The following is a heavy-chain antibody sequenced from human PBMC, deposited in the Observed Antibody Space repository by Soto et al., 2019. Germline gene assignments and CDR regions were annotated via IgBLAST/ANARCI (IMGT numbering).Heavy chain of an antibody. Sequence: QVQLVQSGAEVKKPGASVKVSCKASGYTFTSYDINWVRQATGQGLEWMGWMNPNSGNTGYAQKFQGRVTMTRNTYISTAYMELSSLRSEDTAVYYWARGGVFFFAAPTNPFDYWGQGTLVTVSS. J-gene: IGHJ4*02. CDR3: ARGGVFFFAAPTNPFDY. CDR2: MNPNSGNT. CDR1: GYTFTSYD. V-gene: IGHV1-8*01. D-gene: IGHD3-10*01.